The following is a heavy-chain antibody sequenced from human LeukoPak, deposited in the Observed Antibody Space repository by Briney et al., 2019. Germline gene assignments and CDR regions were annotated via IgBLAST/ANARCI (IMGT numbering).Heavy chain of an antibody. CDR1: GGSISGSSFY. J-gene: IGHJ4*02. Sequence: SETLSLTCSVSGGSISGSSFYWGWIRQPPGKGLEWIETIYYSGSAYYNSSLKSRDTISVDTSKNQFSLKLSSVTAADTAVYYCARDGYNPIDYWGQGTLVTVSS. CDR2: IYYSGSA. D-gene: IGHD5-24*01. V-gene: IGHV4-39*02. CDR3: ARDGYNPIDY.